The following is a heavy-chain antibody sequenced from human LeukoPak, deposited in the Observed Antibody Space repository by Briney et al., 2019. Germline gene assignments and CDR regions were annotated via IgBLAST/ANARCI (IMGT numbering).Heavy chain of an antibody. CDR2: IYYSGST. J-gene: IGHJ4*02. Sequence: SQTLSLICTVSCGSISSGGYYWSWIRQHPGKGLEWIEYIYYSGSTYYNPSLKSRVTISVDTTKNQFSLKLSSVTAADTAVYYCAEGYSYGSFDYWGQGTLVTVSS. CDR3: AEGYSYGSFDY. CDR1: CGSISSGGYY. V-gene: IGHV4-31*03. D-gene: IGHD5-18*01.